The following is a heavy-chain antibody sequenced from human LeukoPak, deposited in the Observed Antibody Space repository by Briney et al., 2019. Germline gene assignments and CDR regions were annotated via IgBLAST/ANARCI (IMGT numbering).Heavy chain of an antibody. Sequence: GGTLRLSCVASGFTYSHYGMNWVRQAPGKGLEWVSGITSDSRGIYYADSVKGRFTISRDNSKNTLYLQMNSLRAEDTAVYYCAKPPSYCGSDCYVNWFDPWGQGTLVTVSS. CDR1: GFTYSHYG. CDR3: AKPPSYCGSDCYVNWFDP. J-gene: IGHJ5*02. CDR2: ITSDSRGI. D-gene: IGHD2-21*02. V-gene: IGHV3-23*01.